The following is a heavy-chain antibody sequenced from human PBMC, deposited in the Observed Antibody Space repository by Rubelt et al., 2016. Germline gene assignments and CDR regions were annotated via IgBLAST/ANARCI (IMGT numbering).Heavy chain of an antibody. CDR1: GYSFTGYY. D-gene: IGHD6-13*01. J-gene: IGHJ4*02. CDR3: ARDGIAAAVDY. V-gene: IGHV1-2*06. Sequence: QVHLVQSGAEVKKPGASVKVSCKASGYSFTGYYMHWVRQAPGQGLEWMGRINPNNGDTNYAQKFQGRVTMTADTSKSTAYMELRSLRADDTAVYYCARDGIAAAVDYWGQGTLVTVSS. CDR2: INPNNGDT.